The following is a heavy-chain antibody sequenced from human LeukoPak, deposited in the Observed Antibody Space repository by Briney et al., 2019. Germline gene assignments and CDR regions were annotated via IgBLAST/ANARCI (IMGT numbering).Heavy chain of an antibody. J-gene: IGHJ4*02. D-gene: IGHD6-19*01. CDR3: ARWGYSSGWKAQQSYYFDY. CDR2: IYYSGST. CDR1: GGSISSGGYC. V-gene: IGHV4-61*08. Sequence: PSETLSLTCTVSGGSISSGGYCWSWIRQPPGKGLEWIGYIYYSGSTNYNPSLKSRVTISVDTSKNQFSLKLSSVTAADTAVYYCARWGYSSGWKAQQSYYFDYWGQGTLVTVSS.